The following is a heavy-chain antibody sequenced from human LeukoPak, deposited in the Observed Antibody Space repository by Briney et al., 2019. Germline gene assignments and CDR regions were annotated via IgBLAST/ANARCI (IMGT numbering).Heavy chain of an antibody. J-gene: IGHJ4*02. CDR3: AKATVGATGGSFDY. V-gene: IGHV3-23*01. CDR2: ITSSGDIT. Sequence: GGSLRLSCAASGFTFSSYAMRWFRQAPGKGLEWVSGITSSGDITYYGDSVKGRFTISRDNSKNTLYLQMNSLRAEDTAVYYCAKATVGATGGSFDYWGQGTLVTVSS. D-gene: IGHD1-26*01. CDR1: GFTFSSYA.